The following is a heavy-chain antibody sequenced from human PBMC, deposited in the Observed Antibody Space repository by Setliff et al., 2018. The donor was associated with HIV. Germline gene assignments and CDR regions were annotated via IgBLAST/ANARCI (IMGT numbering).Heavy chain of an antibody. Sequence: ASVKVSCKASGYTFTDYYIHWVRQAPGKGLEWMGRVDPEDGERIYGEKFRGRVTIAADTSTDTAYMELSSLRSEDTAVYYCATDRHYYASGSYHNWGQGTLVTVSS. CDR2: VDPEDGER. CDR1: GYTFTDYY. V-gene: IGHV1-69-2*01. J-gene: IGHJ4*02. D-gene: IGHD3-10*01. CDR3: ATDRHYYASGSYHN.